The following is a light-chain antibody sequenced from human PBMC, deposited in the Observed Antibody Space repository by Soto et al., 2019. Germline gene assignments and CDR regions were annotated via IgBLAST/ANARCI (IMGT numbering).Light chain of an antibody. V-gene: IGKV1-39*01. CDR3: QESYSFLWGT. Sequence: DIQMTQSPSSLSASVGDRVTITCRTSQSINTYLNWYQQKPGKAPKLLIYGASSLQSGVPLRFSGSGSGTDLTLTITTLQPEDFANYYCQESYSFLWGTCGQGTKVEIK. CDR1: QSINTY. CDR2: GAS. J-gene: IGKJ1*01.